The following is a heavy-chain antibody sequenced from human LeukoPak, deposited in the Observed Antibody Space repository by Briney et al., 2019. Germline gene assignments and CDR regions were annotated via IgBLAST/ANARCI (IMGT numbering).Heavy chain of an antibody. J-gene: IGHJ6*03. CDR2: LYYSGST. V-gene: IGHV4-59*01. CDR3: ARGRLVPAAMGYYYYMDV. Sequence: PSETLSLTCTVSGGSISSYYWSWIRQPPGKGLEWIGYLYYSGSTNYNPSLKSRVTISVDTSKNQFSLKLSSVTAADTAVYYCARGRLVPAAMGYYYYMDVWGKGTTVTISS. D-gene: IGHD2-2*01. CDR1: GGSISSYY.